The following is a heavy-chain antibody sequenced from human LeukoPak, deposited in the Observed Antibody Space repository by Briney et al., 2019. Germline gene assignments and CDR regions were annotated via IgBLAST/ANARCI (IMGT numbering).Heavy chain of an antibody. CDR2: IYYSGST. D-gene: IGHD3-10*01. V-gene: IGHV4-59*01. CDR1: GGSNNSYY. CDR3: ARGINYYGSGIGY. J-gene: IGHJ4*02. Sequence: SETLSLSCTVSGGSNNSYYWCWIRQPPGTGLEWIGYIYYSGSTDYNPSLKSRVTMSVDTSKNQFSLKLSSVTAADTAVYYCARGINYYGSGIGYWGQGTLVTVSS.